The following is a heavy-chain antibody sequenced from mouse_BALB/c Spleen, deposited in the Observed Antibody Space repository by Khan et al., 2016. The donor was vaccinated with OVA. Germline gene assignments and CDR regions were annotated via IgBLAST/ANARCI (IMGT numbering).Heavy chain of an antibody. CDR2: INPTTDYT. J-gene: IGHJ3*01. Sequence: VQLQQSGAELAKPGASVKMSCKASGYTFTSYWMHWVKQRPGQGLEWIGYINPTTDYTEYNQIFKVKATLTADTSSSTAYMQLSSLTSDDSAVYYCVNHGSSSAWFTYWGQGTLVTVSA. V-gene: IGHV1-7*01. D-gene: IGHD1-1*01. CDR3: VNHGSSSAWFTY. CDR1: GYTFTSYW.